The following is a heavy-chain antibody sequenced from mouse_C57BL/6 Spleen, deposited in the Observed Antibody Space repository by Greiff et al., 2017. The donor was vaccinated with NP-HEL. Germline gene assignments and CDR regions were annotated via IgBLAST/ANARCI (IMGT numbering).Heavy chain of an antibody. CDR2: IDPSDSYT. CDR3: AGVYYGG. V-gene: IGHV1-50*01. CDR1: GYTFTSYW. J-gene: IGHJ1*03. Sequence: VQLQQPGAELVKPGASVKLSCKASGYTFTSYWMQWVKQRPGQGLEWIGEIDPSDSYTNYNQKFKGKATLTVDTSSSTAYMQLSSLTSEDSAVYYGAGVYYGGWGTGTAVTVSS.